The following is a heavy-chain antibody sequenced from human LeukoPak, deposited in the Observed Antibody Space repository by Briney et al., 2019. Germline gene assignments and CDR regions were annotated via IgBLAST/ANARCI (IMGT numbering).Heavy chain of an antibody. V-gene: IGHV3-53*01. J-gene: IGHJ2*01. CDR3: AKWYDSRWHFDI. CDR2: IYTDADT. CDR1: GFLVTNYY. D-gene: IGHD3-22*01. Sequence: GGSLRLSCAASGFLVTNYYMAWVRQAPGKGLEWVSGIYTDADTYYADSVKGRFTLSRDNSKNTLYLQMNTLTAEDTAVYYYAKWYDSRWHFDIWGRGTLVTVSS.